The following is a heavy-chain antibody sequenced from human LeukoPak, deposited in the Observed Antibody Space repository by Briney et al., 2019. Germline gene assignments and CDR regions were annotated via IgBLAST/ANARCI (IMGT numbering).Heavy chain of an antibody. CDR1: GGSISSYY. J-gene: IGHJ4*02. V-gene: IGHV4-59*01. CDR2: IYYSGST. CDR3: ARGGGDSSGYYDY. D-gene: IGHD3-22*01. Sequence: SETLSLTCTVSGGSISSYYWSWIRQPPGKGLEWTGYIYYSGSTNYNPSLKSRVTISVDTSKNQFSLKLSSVAAADTAVYYCARGGGDSSGYYDYWGQGTLVTVSS.